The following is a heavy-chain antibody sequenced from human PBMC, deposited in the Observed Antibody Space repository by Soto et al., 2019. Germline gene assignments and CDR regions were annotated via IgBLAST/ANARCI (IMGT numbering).Heavy chain of an antibody. CDR1: GFTFSSYA. J-gene: IGHJ4*02. CDR2: ISGSGGST. Sequence: GSLRLSCAASGFTFSSYAMSWVRQAPGEGLEWVSAISGSGGSTYYADSVKGRFTISRDNSKNTLYLQMNSLRAEDTAVYYCAGVATLFQNFDYWGQGTLVTVSS. CDR3: AGVATLFQNFDY. D-gene: IGHD5-12*01. V-gene: IGHV3-23*01.